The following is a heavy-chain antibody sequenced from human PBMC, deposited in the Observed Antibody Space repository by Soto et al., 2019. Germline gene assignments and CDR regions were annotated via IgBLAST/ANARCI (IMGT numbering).Heavy chain of an antibody. J-gene: IGHJ4*02. CDR1: GYTVTSHG. CDR2: ISPYNGDT. V-gene: IGHV1-18*01. D-gene: IGHD3-10*01. CDR3: ARGGRRVLDY. Sequence: QLVQSGAEVKRPGASVKVSCKGSGYTVTSHGITWVRQAPGQGLEWMGWISPYNGDTNSARELQGRFTLTSDTATTVYMELTDLRPDDTAVYYCARGGRRVLDYWGQGTLVTVSS.